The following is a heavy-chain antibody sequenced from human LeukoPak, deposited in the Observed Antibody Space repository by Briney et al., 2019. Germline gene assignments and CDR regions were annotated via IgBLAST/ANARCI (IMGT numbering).Heavy chain of an antibody. CDR1: GFTFSSYA. Sequence: PGGSLRLSCAASGFTFSSYAMSWVRQAPGKGLEWVSAISGSGGSTYYADSVKGRFTISRDNSKNTLYLQMNSLRAEDTAVYYCAKVRTIFGVVIIPPDDAFDIWGQGTMVTVSS. D-gene: IGHD3-3*01. J-gene: IGHJ3*02. V-gene: IGHV3-23*01. CDR2: ISGSGGST. CDR3: AKVRTIFGVVIIPPDDAFDI.